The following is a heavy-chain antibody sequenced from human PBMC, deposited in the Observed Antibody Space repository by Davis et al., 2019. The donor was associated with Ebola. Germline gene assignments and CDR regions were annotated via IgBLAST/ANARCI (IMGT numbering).Heavy chain of an antibody. J-gene: IGHJ5*02. D-gene: IGHD2-21*02. CDR1: GFTFSSCA. V-gene: IGHV3-23*01. Sequence: GESLKISCAASGFTFSSCAMSWVRQAPGKGLEWVSDIRGSGGSTNYADSVKGRFTISRDNSKNTLYLQMNSLRAEDTAIYYCAKRTALGAWGQGTLVTVSS. CDR2: IRGSGGST. CDR3: AKRTALGA.